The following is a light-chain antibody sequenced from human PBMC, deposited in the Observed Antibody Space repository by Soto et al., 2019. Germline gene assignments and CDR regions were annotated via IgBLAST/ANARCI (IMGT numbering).Light chain of an antibody. Sequence: IVLTQSPGTLSLSPGERATLSCRASQSVSSTYLAWYQQQPGQAPRLLIYGASSRATGIPDRFSGSGSGTDFTLTISRLEPEDFAVYYCQQYCSSPRTFGQGTKLEIK. CDR3: QQYCSSPRT. J-gene: IGKJ2*01. CDR1: QSVSSTY. CDR2: GAS. V-gene: IGKV3-20*01.